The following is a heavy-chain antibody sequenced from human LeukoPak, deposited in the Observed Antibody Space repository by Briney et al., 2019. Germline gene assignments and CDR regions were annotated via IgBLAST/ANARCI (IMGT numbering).Heavy chain of an antibody. CDR2: IYSSGST. Sequence: SETLSLTCTVSGGSISTNYWSWIRQPAGKGLEWIGRIYSSGSTNYNPSLKSRVTISVDTSKNQFSLKLSSVTAADTAVYYCARHVTPGVYYYYMDVWGKGTTVTVSS. CDR3: ARHVTPGVYYYYMDV. V-gene: IGHV4-4*07. D-gene: IGHD3-10*01. J-gene: IGHJ6*03. CDR1: GGSISTNY.